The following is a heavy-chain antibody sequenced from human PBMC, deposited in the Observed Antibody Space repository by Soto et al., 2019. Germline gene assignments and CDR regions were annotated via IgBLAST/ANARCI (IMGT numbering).Heavy chain of an antibody. V-gene: IGHV1-2*02. Sequence: QLHLVQSGAVVKKPGASVTVSCSASGYPVTAYYMHWVRQAPGRGLEWMGGINPATGAAKYTRTFQGRVTMTRDKSTSTVFMELSGLTSEDTAVFSSARGGGVGVAGSAAFDMWGQGTLVTVSS. J-gene: IGHJ3*02. CDR3: ARGGGVGVAGSAAFDM. CDR1: GYPVTAYY. D-gene: IGHD3-3*01. CDR2: INPATGAA.